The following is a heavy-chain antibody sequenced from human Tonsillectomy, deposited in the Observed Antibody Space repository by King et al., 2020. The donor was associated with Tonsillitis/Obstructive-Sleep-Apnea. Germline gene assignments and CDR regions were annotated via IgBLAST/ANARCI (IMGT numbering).Heavy chain of an antibody. CDR1: GFTFSSYW. Sequence: VQLVESGGGLVQPGGSLRLSCAASGFTFSSYWMHWVRQAPGKGLVWVSRINSDVSSTSYADSVKGRFTISRDNAKNTLYLQMNSLRAGDTAVYYCAREGYSSSSPSDYWGQGTLVTVSS. D-gene: IGHD6-6*01. J-gene: IGHJ4*02. CDR2: INSDVSST. V-gene: IGHV3-74*01. CDR3: AREGYSSSSPSDY.